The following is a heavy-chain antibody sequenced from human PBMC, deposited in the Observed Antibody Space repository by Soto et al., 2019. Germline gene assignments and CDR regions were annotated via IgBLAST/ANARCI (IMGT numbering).Heavy chain of an antibody. V-gene: IGHV3-30*18. J-gene: IGHJ5*02. D-gene: IGHD1-26*01. CDR3: AKDGWELLSVPFDP. CDR1: GFTFSSYG. Sequence: QVQLVESGGGVVQPGRSLRLSCITSGFTFSSYGMHWVRQAPGKGLEWVAVISYDGSYKYYGDFVKGRFTISRDTSKNTLYLQMNSLRAEDKAIYYWAKDGWELLSVPFDPWGQGTLVTVSS. CDR2: ISYDGSYK.